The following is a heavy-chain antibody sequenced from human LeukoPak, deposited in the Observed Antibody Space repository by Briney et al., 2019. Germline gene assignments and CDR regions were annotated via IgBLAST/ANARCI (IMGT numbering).Heavy chain of an antibody. CDR3: ARGRYGDYVFPPKYFDY. Sequence: SDTLSLTCAVYGGSFSGYYWSWIRQPPGKGLEWIGEINHSGSTNCNPSLKSRVTISVDTSKNQFSLKLSSVTAADTAVYYCARGRYGDYVFPPKYFDYWGQGTLVTVSS. J-gene: IGHJ4*02. CDR1: GGSFSGYY. D-gene: IGHD4-17*01. V-gene: IGHV4-34*01. CDR2: INHSGST.